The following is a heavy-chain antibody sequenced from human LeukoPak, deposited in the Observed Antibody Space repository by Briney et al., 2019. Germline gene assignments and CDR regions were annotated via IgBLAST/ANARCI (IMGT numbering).Heavy chain of an antibody. CDR2: IDWDDDK. D-gene: IGHD6-13*01. J-gene: IGHJ6*03. CDR1: GFSLSTSGMC. CDR3: ARMISHQQNTWATFIAAAPYSYYYMDV. V-gene: IGHV2-70*20. Sequence: SGPTLVNPTQTLTLTCTFSGFSLSTSGMCVSWVRQPPGKALEWLALIDWDDDKYYSTSLKTRLTISKDTSKNQVVLTMTNMDPVDTATYYCARMISHQQNTWATFIAAAPYSYYYMDVWGQGTLVTVSS.